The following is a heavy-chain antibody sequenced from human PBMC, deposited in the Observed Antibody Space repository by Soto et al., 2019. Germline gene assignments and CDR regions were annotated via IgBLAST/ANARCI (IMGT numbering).Heavy chain of an antibody. J-gene: IGHJ4*02. CDR3: ARPTEGSGSLRH. CDR2: ICYDGSNK. Sequence: GGSLRLSCAASGFTFSSYGMHWVRQAPGKGLEWVAVICYDGSNKYYADSVKGRFTISRDNSKNTLYLQMNSLRAEDTAVYYCARPTEGSGSLRHWGQGTLVTVSS. CDR1: GFTFSSYG. V-gene: IGHV3-33*01. D-gene: IGHD1-26*01.